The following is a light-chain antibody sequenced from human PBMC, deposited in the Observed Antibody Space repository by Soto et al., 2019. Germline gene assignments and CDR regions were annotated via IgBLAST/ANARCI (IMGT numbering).Light chain of an antibody. CDR2: QTS. V-gene: IGKV3-15*01. J-gene: IGKJ5*01. Sequence: IVLTQSPATLSSFPGDRFTLSCRASQYINTRLAWYQHRPGQAPRLLTYQTSTRATGIPARFSGSGSGTEFTLTISSLQSEDFAVYYCQQYNNWPPITFGQGTRLEIK. CDR3: QQYNNWPPIT. CDR1: QYINTR.